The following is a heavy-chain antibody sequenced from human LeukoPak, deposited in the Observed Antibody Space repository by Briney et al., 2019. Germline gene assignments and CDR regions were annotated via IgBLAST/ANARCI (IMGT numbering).Heavy chain of an antibody. V-gene: IGHV6-1*01. J-gene: IGHJ3*01. D-gene: IGHD6-13*01. CDR2: TYYRSKWYN. Sequence: SQTLSLTCAISGDSVSSHSAAWNWLRQSPSRGLEWLGRTYYRSKWYNDYAVSVKSRITINPDTSKNQFSLQLNSVTPEDTAVYYCARAPPSGYDAFDVWGQGTMVTVSS. CDR1: GDSVSSHSAA. CDR3: ARAPPSGYDAFDV.